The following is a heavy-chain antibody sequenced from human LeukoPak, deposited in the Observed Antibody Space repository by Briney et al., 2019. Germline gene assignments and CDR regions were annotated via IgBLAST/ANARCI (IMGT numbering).Heavy chain of an antibody. J-gene: IGHJ6*03. CDR2: IYAGGIT. CDR1: EFSFSNYW. D-gene: IGHD6-19*01. V-gene: IGHV3-66*01. Sequence: HPGGSLRLSCAASEFSFSNYWMSWVRQAPGKGLEWVSVIYAGGITYYPDSVKGRFTISRDNSKNTLYLQMNSLRAEDTAVYYCAREGDSSGWRSLYSFYYYYMDVWGKGTTVTVSS. CDR3: AREGDSSGWRSLYSFYYYYMDV.